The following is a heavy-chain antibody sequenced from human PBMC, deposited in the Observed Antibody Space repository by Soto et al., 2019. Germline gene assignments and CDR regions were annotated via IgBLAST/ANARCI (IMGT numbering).Heavy chain of an antibody. J-gene: IGHJ4*01. D-gene: IGHD4-17*01. CDR1: GFTFSNAW. CDR3: TSDPSGDDQGIDY. CDR2: IKSKTDAGTT. V-gene: IGHV3-15*01. Sequence: GGSLRLSCAASGFTFSNAWMSWVRQAPGKGLEWVGRIKSKTDAGTTEYAATVTGRFTNSRDDSKNTLNLQMNRLKTEDTAVYNRTSDPSGDDQGIDYWGQGTLVTVSS.